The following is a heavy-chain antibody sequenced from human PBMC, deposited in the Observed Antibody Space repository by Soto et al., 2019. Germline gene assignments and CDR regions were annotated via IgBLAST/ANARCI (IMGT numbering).Heavy chain of an antibody. CDR1: GFTFSSYA. V-gene: IGHV3-23*01. D-gene: IGHD6-13*01. J-gene: IGHJ4*02. Sequence: GGSLRLSCAASGFTFSSYAMSWVRQAPGKGLEWVSAISGSGGSTYYADSVKGRFTISRDNSKNTLYLQMNSLRAEDTAVYYCAKAPLDSSSWYHYFDYWGQGTLVTVSS. CDR2: ISGSGGST. CDR3: AKAPLDSSSWYHYFDY.